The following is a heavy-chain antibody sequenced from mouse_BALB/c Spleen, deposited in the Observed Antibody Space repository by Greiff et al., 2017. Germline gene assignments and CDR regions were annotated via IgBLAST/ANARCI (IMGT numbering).Heavy chain of an antibody. D-gene: IGHD2-1*01. Sequence: EVKVVESGGGLVKPGGSLKLSCAASGFTFSDYYMYWVRQTPEKRLEWVATISDGGSYTYYPDSVKGRFTISRDNAKNNLYLQMSSLKSEDTAMYYCARGYYGNYAWFAYWGQGTLVTVSA. CDR3: ARGYYGNYAWFAY. CDR2: ISDGGSYT. J-gene: IGHJ3*01. V-gene: IGHV5-4*02. CDR1: GFTFSDYY.